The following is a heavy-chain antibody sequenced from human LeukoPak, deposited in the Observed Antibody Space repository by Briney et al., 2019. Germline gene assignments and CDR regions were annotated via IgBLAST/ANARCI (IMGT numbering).Heavy chain of an antibody. CDR1: GYTFTSYG. CDR3: ARDVHRAVGV. D-gene: IGHD1-26*01. J-gene: IGHJ4*02. CDR2: ISAYNGNT. V-gene: IGHV1-18*01. Sequence: ASVKVSCKASGYTFTSYGISGVRQAPGQGVEGMGRISAYNGNTNYAQKLQARVTITTDTSTSTANMEPRSPRSDDTAGYYCARDVHRAVGVCGQGTLVTVSS.